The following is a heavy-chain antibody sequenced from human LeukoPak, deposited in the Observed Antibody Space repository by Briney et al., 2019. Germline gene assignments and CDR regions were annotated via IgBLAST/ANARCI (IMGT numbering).Heavy chain of an antibody. J-gene: IGHJ4*02. CDR1: GGTFNSYA. CDR3: ARDFTAAAGLFDY. V-gene: IGHV1-69*04. CDR2: IIPILGIA. D-gene: IGHD6-13*01. Sequence: GASVKVSCKASGGTFNSYAISWVRQAPGQGLEWMGRIIPILGIANYAQKFQGRVTITADKSTSTAYMELSSLRSEDTAVYYCARDFTAAAGLFDYWGQGTLVTVSS.